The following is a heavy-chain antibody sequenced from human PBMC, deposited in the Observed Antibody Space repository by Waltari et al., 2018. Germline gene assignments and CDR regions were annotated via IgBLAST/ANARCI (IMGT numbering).Heavy chain of an antibody. Sequence: QVQLQESGPGLVKPSENLSLTCAVSGGAISSSNWRRWIRQPPGKGLEWIGNIGGSSGSTYYNSSLKSRVTISKDTSKNQFSLKLSSVTAADTAVYYCARGGWVQRLVQYNRFDVWGPGVLVTVSS. CDR2: IGGSSGST. D-gene: IGHD6-25*01. V-gene: IGHV4-4*02. CDR1: GGAISSSNW. CDR3: ARGGWVQRLVQYNRFDV. J-gene: IGHJ5*02.